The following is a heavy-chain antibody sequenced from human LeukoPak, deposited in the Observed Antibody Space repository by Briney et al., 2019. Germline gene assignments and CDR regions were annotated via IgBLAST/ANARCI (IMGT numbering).Heavy chain of an antibody. CDR1: GLLFSSLG. D-gene: IGHD1-7*01. J-gene: IGHJ4*02. CDR3: ATNYDLDS. CDR2: ISGSGDST. V-gene: IGHV3-23*01. Sequence: GGTLRLSCAASGLLFSSLGMSWVRQAPGKGLEWVSGISGSGDSTDYADSVKGRFTISRDNSRNTLYLQMSSLRAEDAALYYCATNYDLDSWGQGTLVTVSS.